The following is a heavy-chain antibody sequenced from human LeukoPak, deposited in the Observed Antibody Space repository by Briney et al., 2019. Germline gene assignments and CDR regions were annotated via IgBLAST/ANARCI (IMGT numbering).Heavy chain of an antibody. CDR2: MYLSGTT. D-gene: IGHD3-22*01. CDR3: AGLVGRYSSGLYYYYFDY. V-gene: IGHV4-4*02. Sequence: KASGTLSLTCTVSGDSINSLDLWSWVRQPPGKGLEWIGVMYLSGTTHSNPSVKSRVTISIDKSKNQYFLNLSSVTAADTAVYYCAGLVGRYSSGLYYYYFDYWGQGTLVTVSS. CDR1: GDSINSLDL. J-gene: IGHJ4*02.